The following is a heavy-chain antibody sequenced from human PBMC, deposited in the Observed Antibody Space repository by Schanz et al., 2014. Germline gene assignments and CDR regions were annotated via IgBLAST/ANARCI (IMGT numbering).Heavy chain of an antibody. CDR1: GFIFDDYG. CDR2: INWNGGDT. CDR3: ARDTAQSCIGPSCFEYFQH. V-gene: IGHV3-20*04. D-gene: IGHD2-2*01. Sequence: VLLLESGGRVERPGGSLRLSCAASGFIFDDYGMSWVRQVPGKGLEWVSGINWNGGDTSYADSVKGRFIISRDNAKNSLYLQMNSLRAEDTALYYCARDTAQSCIGPSCFEYFQHWGQGALVTVSS. J-gene: IGHJ1*01.